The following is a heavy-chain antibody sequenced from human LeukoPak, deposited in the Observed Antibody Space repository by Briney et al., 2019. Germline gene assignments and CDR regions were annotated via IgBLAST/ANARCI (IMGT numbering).Heavy chain of an antibody. D-gene: IGHD2-2*01. CDR3: ARFSSGCSTSSCYLTY. J-gene: IGHJ4*02. V-gene: IGHV4-59*11. CDR1: GGSLSSHY. Sequence: EPSETLSLTCSVSGGSLSSHYWSWIRRPPGKGLELIGHIHDTGSTFYNPSLRGRVTISLDTSNNQFSLKLTSMTAADTAVYYCARFSSGCSTSSCYLTYWGQGTLVTVS. CDR2: IHDTGST.